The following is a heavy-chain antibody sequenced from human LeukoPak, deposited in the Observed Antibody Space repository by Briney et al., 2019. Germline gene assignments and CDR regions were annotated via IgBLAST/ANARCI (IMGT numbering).Heavy chain of an antibody. Sequence: GGSLRLSCAASGFTFSSYSMNWVRQAPGKGLEGVSLISSSSSYIYYADSVKGRFTISRDNAKNSLYLQMNSLRAEDTAVYYCARGGFYGDYVGYWGQGTLVTVSS. CDR2: ISSSSSYI. J-gene: IGHJ4*02. V-gene: IGHV3-21*01. D-gene: IGHD4-17*01. CDR1: GFTFSSYS. CDR3: ARGGFYGDYVGY.